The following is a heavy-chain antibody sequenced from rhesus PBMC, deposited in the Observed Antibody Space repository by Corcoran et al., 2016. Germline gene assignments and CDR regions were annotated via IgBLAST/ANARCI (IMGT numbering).Heavy chain of an antibody. Sequence: QVQLQESGPGLVKPWETLSVTCVVSGGSMYNSYWSWIRQAPGKGLEWIGYIHGSSSSSIYNPSLKSRVTLSVDTSKNQFSLKLSSVTAADTAVYYCAKDTWGSVDYWGQGVLVTVSS. J-gene: IGHJ4*01. CDR3: AKDTWGSVDY. V-gene: IGHV4-169*01. D-gene: IGHD2-2*01. CDR1: GGSMYNSY. CDR2: IHGSSSSS.